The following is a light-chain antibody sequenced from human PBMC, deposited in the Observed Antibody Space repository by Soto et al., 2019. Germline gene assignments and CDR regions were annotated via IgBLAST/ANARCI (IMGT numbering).Light chain of an antibody. J-gene: IGKJ2*01. Sequence: VIRESLQSPLLSAGLKTTPSCRVSQTASSSHLAWYQQKPGQAPRLLIYDASSRATGISDRFSGSGSGTDFTLTISRLESEDFAVYYCQQYGRSPYTFGQGTKVDIK. CDR2: DAS. CDR3: QQYGRSPYT. CDR1: QTASSSH. V-gene: IGKV3-20*01.